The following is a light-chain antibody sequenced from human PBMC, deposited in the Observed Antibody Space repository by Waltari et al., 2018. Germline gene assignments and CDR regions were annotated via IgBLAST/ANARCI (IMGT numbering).Light chain of an antibody. CDR1: GSNLGAGSD. Sequence: QSVLTQPPSVSGAPGPRVSISCTGSGSNLGAGSDVPCYQQHPGKAPKLLIYGTSNRPPGVPDRFFGSQSGTSASLAITALQAEDEAEYYCQSYDTSLSVVFGGGTKLTVL. CDR3: QSYDTSLSVV. V-gene: IGLV1-40*01. J-gene: IGLJ2*01. CDR2: GTS.